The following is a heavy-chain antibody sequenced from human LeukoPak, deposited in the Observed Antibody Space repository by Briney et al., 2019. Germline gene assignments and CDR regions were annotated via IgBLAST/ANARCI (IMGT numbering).Heavy chain of an antibody. CDR3: ANDKDPGDDLAARYDYYYFYGVDV. D-gene: IGHD4-17*01. J-gene: IGHJ6*02. V-gene: IGHV3-23*01. Sequence: PGGSLTLSCAASGVSFSLSGINWVRQAPGRGLEWISCIIGSGRTTYYADPVRGRFTISTDNSRNTVFLQLNRLRAEATAVYYCANDKDPGDDLAARYDYYYFYGVDVWGQGTTVPVSS. CDR1: GVSFSLSG. CDR2: IIGSGRTT.